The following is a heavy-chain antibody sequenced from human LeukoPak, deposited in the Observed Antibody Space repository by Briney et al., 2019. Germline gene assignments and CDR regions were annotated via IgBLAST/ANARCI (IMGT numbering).Heavy chain of an antibody. V-gene: IGHV3-30*18. Sequence: GGSLRLSCTASAFTLVNYGMHWVRQAPGKGLEWVAVISYDGSNKYYADSVKGRFTISRDNSKNTLYLQMNSLRTEDTAVCYCAKERPVFGVVYGMDVWGQGTTVTVSS. J-gene: IGHJ6*02. D-gene: IGHD3-3*01. CDR2: ISYDGSNK. CDR1: AFTLVNYG. CDR3: AKERPVFGVVYGMDV.